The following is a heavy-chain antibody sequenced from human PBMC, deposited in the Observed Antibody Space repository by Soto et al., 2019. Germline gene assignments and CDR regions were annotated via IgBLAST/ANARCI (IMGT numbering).Heavy chain of an antibody. Sequence: PGGSLKISCNGSGYSFTSDWIGWVRQMPWKGLEWMGIIYPGDSDTRYSPSFQGQVTISADKSISTAYLQWSSLKASDTAMYYCARLPEYSSSSAPFDYWGQGTLVTVSS. CDR3: ARLPEYSSSSAPFDY. V-gene: IGHV5-51*01. J-gene: IGHJ4*02. CDR2: IYPGDSDT. D-gene: IGHD6-6*01. CDR1: GYSFTSDW.